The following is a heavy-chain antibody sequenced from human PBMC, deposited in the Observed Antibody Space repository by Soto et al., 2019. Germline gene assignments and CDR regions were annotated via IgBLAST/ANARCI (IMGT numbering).Heavy chain of an antibody. CDR3: AKVSLGATTITDFYYYGMDV. D-gene: IGHD1-26*01. V-gene: IGHV3-23*01. J-gene: IGHJ6*02. CDR2: ITGSGENT. CDR1: GFTFDNYA. Sequence: PXGSLRLSCAASGFTFDNYAMNCVRQSPGKWLEWVSGITGSGENTYYADSVKGRFTISRDNSKNTLYVQLNSLRVEDTAIYYCAKVSLGATTITDFYYYGMDVWGQGTMVTVSS.